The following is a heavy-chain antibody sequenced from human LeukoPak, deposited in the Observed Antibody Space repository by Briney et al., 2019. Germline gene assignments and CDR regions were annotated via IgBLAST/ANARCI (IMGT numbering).Heavy chain of an antibody. CDR1: GFTFSSYT. V-gene: IGHV3-23*01. J-gene: IGHJ6*02. Sequence: GGSLRLSCAASGFTFSSYTMNWVRQAPGKGLEWVSAISGSGVGTYYADSVKGRFTISRDNAKNSLYLQMNSLRAEDTAMYYCARGHWGMDVWGQGTTVTVSS. CDR3: ARGHWGMDV. CDR2: ISGSGVGT. D-gene: IGHD3-16*01.